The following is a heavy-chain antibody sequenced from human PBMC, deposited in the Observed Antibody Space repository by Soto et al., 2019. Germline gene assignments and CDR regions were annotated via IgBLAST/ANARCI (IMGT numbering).Heavy chain of an antibody. Sequence: ASVKVSCKASGYTFTSYAMNWVRQAPGQGLEWMGWVNTNTGNPTYAQGFTGRFVFSLDTSVSTAYLQICSLKAEDTAVYYCTYSSRECYYYYGMDVWGQGTTVTVSS. CDR3: TYSSRECYYYYGMDV. CDR1: GYTFTSYA. D-gene: IGHD5-18*01. V-gene: IGHV7-4-1*01. CDR2: VNTNTGNP. J-gene: IGHJ6*02.